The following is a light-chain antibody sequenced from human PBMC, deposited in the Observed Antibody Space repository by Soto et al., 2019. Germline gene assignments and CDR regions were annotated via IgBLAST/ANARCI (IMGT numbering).Light chain of an antibody. V-gene: IGLV2-8*01. CDR2: EVT. J-gene: IGLJ1*01. CDR1: SSDVGGYNY. CDR3: SSFTGASTI. Sequence: QSALTQPPSASGSPGQSVTISCTGTSSDVGGYNYVSWYQQHPGKAPKLVIYEVTKRPSGVPDRFSGSKSGNTASLTVSGLQAEDEADYYGSSFTGASTIFGTGTKVTVL.